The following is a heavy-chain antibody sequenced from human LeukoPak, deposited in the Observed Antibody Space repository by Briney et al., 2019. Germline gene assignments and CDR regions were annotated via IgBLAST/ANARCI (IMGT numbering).Heavy chain of an antibody. J-gene: IGHJ5*02. CDR2: INHSGST. D-gene: IGHD3-22*01. CDR1: GGSFSGYY. CDR3: ARHRRITMIPPSIGGWFDP. V-gene: IGHV4-34*01. Sequence: SETLSLTCAVYGGSFSGYYWSWIRQPPGKGLEWIGEINHSGSTNYNPSLKSRVTISVDTSKNQFSLKLSSVTAADTAVYYCARHRRITMIPPSIGGWFDPWGQGTLVTVSS.